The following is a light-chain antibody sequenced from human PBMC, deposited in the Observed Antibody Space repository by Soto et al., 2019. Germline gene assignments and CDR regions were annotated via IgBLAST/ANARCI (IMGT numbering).Light chain of an antibody. CDR2: AAS. CDR3: LQHSTYPLT. Sequence: AIRMTQSPSSFSASTGDRVTITCRASQGISSYLAWYQQKPGKAPKLLIYAASTLQSGVPSRFSGSGSGTDFTLTISCLQSEDFATYYCLQHSTYPLTFGQGTKVEIK. J-gene: IGKJ1*01. CDR1: QGISSY. V-gene: IGKV1-8*01.